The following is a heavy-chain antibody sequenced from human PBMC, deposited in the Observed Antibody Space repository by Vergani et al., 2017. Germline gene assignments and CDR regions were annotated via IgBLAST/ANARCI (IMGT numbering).Heavy chain of an antibody. CDR3: ARDADLGYCSSTSCYDNGFDP. J-gene: IGHJ5*02. CDR1: GGTFSSYT. Sequence: QVQLVQSGAEVKKPGSSVKVSCKASGGTFSSYTISWVRQAPGQGLEWMGRIIPILGIANYAQKFQGRVTITADKSTSTAYMELSSLRSEDTTVYYCARDADLGYCSSTSCYDNGFDPWGQGTLVTVSS. D-gene: IGHD2-2*01. CDR2: IIPILGIA. V-gene: IGHV1-69*08.